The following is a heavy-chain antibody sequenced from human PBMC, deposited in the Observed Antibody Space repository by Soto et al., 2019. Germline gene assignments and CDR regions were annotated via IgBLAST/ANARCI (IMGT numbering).Heavy chain of an antibody. CDR2: IYYSGST. V-gene: IGHV4-59*01. CDR1: RGSISSYY. CDR3: PRVEGIRPPGHGMEV. J-gene: IGHJ6*01. Sequence: PSRTCTVARGSISSYYWSWIWQPSGKGLEWIGYIYYSGSTNYNPSLKSRVTISVDTSKNQFSLKLSSVTAADTAVYFSPRVEGIRPPGHGMEVWGQG.